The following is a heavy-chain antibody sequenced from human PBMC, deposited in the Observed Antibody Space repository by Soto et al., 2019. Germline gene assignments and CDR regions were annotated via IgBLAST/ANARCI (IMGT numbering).Heavy chain of an antibody. D-gene: IGHD3-16*02. Sequence: GGSLRLSCAASGFTFSSYAMSWVRQAPGKGLEWVSAISGSGGSTYYADSVKGRLTISRDNSKNTLYLQMNSLRAEDTAVYYCANYMITFGGVILGAFDIWGQGTMVTVSS. CDR1: GFTFSSYA. J-gene: IGHJ3*02. V-gene: IGHV3-23*01. CDR3: ANYMITFGGVILGAFDI. CDR2: ISGSGGST.